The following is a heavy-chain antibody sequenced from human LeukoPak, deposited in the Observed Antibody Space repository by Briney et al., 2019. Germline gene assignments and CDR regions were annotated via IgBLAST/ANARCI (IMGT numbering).Heavy chain of an antibody. J-gene: IGHJ4*02. V-gene: IGHV3-7*01. CDR3: ARDKVAGSMAGSNFDY. CDR2: IKQDGSER. Sequence: GGSLRLSCAASGFTFSTYWMSWVRQVPGKGLEWVANIKQDGSERNYVDSVKGRFTISRDNAKNSLYLQMNSLRVEDTAVYYCARDKVAGSMAGSNFDYWGQGTLVTVSP. CDR1: GFTFSTYW. D-gene: IGHD6-19*01.